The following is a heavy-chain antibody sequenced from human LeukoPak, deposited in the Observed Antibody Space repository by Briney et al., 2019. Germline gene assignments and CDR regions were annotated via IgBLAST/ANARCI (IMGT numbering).Heavy chain of an antibody. CDR1: GYTLTELS. J-gene: IGHJ5*02. CDR2: FDLEDGET. D-gene: IGHD6-13*01. CDR3: ATGGWAAAGTFDP. Sequence: ASVKVSCKVSGYTLTELSMHWVRQAPGKGLEWMGGFDLEDGETIYAQKFQGRVTMTEDTSTDTAYMELSSLRSEDTAVYYCATGGWAAAGTFDPWGQGTLVTVSS. V-gene: IGHV1-24*01.